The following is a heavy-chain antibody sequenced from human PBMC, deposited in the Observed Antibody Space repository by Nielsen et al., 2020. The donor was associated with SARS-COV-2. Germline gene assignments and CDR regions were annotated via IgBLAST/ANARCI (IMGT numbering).Heavy chain of an antibody. D-gene: IGHD2-2*01. J-gene: IGHJ6*02. Sequence: GGSLRLSCAASGFTFSDYYMSWIRQAPGKGLEWVSYISISGNTIYYADSVKGRFTIPRDNAKNSLYLQMNSLRAEDTAVYYCARRCTSCYVYGMDVWGQGTTVTVSS. CDR1: GFTFSDYY. V-gene: IGHV3-11*04. CDR2: ISISGNTI. CDR3: ARRCTSCYVYGMDV.